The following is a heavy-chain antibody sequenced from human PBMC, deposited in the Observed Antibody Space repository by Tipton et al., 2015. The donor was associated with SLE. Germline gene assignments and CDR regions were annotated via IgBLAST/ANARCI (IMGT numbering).Heavy chain of an antibody. J-gene: IGHJ4*02. CDR1: GFTFSSYA. V-gene: IGHV3-30-3*01. CDR2: ISYDGSNK. D-gene: IGHD6-6*01. Sequence: SLRLSCAASGFTFSSYAMHWVRQAPGKGLEWVAVISYDGSNKYYADSVKGRFTISRDNSKNTLYLQMNSLRAEDTAVYYCARAPSPYPRAYYFDYWGQGTLVTVSS. CDR3: ARAPSPYPRAYYFDY.